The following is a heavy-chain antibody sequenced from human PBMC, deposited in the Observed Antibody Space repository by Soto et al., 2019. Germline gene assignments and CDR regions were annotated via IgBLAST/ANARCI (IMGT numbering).Heavy chain of an antibody. CDR1: GFMFENYA. D-gene: IGHD2-8*01. CDR3: AKGKSENGVDWLDP. V-gene: IGHV3-23*01. Sequence: GGSLRLSCAASGFMFENYARIWVRQAPGKGLEWVATVRGNSYGAYYADSVRGRFIISRDNSKNTMSLQLNSLRDDDTAIYYCAKGKSENGVDWLDPWGPGTLVTVYS. J-gene: IGHJ5*02. CDR2: VRGNSYGA.